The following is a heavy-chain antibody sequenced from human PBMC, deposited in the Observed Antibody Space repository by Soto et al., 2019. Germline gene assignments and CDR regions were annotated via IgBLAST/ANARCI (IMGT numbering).Heavy chain of an antibody. CDR1: GGSISSSNYY. V-gene: IGHV4-39*01. Sequence: QVQLQESGPGLVKPSETLSLTCSVSGGSISSSNYYWGWIRQPPGNELEWIGSIHSNGNTYYNPSLKSRVTISVATSKNHFSLKLSSVTAADTAVYYCARHVTADYWGQGTLVTISS. D-gene: IGHD2-21*02. CDR2: IHSNGNT. J-gene: IGHJ4*02. CDR3: ARHVTADY.